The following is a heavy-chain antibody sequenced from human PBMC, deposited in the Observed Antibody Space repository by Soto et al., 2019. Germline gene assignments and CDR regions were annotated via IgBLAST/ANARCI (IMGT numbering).Heavy chain of an antibody. CDR1: GFTFSSYG. V-gene: IGHV3-30*03. D-gene: IGHD3-22*01. CDR3: ASDGYDSSGYPLDY. Sequence: GGSLRLSCAASGFTFSSYGMHWVRQAPGKGLEWVAVISYDGSNKYYADSVKGRFTISRDNSKTTLYLQMNSLRAEDTAVYYCASDGYDSSGYPLDYWAQGTLVTVSS. J-gene: IGHJ4*02. CDR2: ISYDGSNK.